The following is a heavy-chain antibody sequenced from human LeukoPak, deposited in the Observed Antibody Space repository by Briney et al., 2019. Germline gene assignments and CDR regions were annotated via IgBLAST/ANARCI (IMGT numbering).Heavy chain of an antibody. Sequence: SETLSLTCTVFGGSISNYYWSWIRQPPGKGLEWIGYIYYNGSTNYNPSLKSRITMSVDTSKNQFSLKLSSVTAADTAVYYCARGVAGSGSTPKYWGQGTLVTVSS. J-gene: IGHJ4*02. CDR3: ARGVAGSGSTPKY. CDR1: GGSISNYY. D-gene: IGHD1-26*01. V-gene: IGHV4-59*01. CDR2: IYYNGST.